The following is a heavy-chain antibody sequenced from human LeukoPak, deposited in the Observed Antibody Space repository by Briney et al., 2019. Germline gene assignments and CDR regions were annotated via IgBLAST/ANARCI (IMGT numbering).Heavy chain of an antibody. D-gene: IGHD3/OR15-3a*01. CDR3: ARDRPDFESGYLWFDP. Sequence: VASVKVSCKASGYTFTSYGISWVRQAPGQGLEWMGWISAYNGNTNYAQKLQGRVTMTTDTSTSTAYMELRSLRSDDTAVYYCARDRPDFESGYLWFDPWGQGTLVTVSS. J-gene: IGHJ5*02. CDR1: GYTFTSYG. CDR2: ISAYNGNT. V-gene: IGHV1-18*01.